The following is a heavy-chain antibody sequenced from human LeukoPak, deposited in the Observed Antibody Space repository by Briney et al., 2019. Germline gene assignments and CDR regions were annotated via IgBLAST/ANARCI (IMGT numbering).Heavy chain of an antibody. J-gene: IGHJ4*02. Sequence: SSATLSLACTVSGGSISSYYWSWVRHHPGDGLGWIGYSYLSGSTNYNPSLKSRVTISRDTSKNQSSLKLSSRTAADTAVYYCAREVVNDSTGYEDWGRGTLDTVS. CDR3: AREVVNDSTGYED. CDR1: GGSISSYY. CDR2: SYLSGST. V-gene: IGHV4-59*12. D-gene: IGHD3-22*01.